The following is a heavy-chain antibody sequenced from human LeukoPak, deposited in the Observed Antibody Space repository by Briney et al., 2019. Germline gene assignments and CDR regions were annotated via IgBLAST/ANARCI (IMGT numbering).Heavy chain of an antibody. CDR3: ARVPSALLRMGVYYFDY. CDR2: INHSGST. Sequence: PSETLSLTCAVYGGSFSGYYWSWIRQPPGKGLEWIGEINHSGSTNYNPSLKSRVTISVDTSKNQFSLKLSSVTAADTAVYYCARVPSALLRMGVYYFDYWGQGTLVTVSS. D-gene: IGHD1-26*01. V-gene: IGHV4-34*01. CDR1: GGSFSGYY. J-gene: IGHJ4*02.